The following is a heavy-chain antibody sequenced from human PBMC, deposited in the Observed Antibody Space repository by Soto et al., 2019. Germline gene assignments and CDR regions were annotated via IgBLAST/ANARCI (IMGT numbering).Heavy chain of an antibody. J-gene: IGHJ4*02. CDR3: AQSYDILTGYTPPFDY. Sequence: GGSLRLSCAASGFTFSSYWMHWVRQAPGKGLVWVSRINSDGSSTSYADYVKGRFTISRDNAKNTLYLQMNSLRAEDTFVYFCAQSYDILTGYTPPFDYWGKGTLVTVSS. D-gene: IGHD3-9*01. CDR2: INSDGSST. CDR1: GFTFSSYW. V-gene: IGHV3-74*01.